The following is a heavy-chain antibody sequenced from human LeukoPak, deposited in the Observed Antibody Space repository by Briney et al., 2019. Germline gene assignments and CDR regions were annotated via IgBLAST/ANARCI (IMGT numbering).Heavy chain of an antibody. D-gene: IGHD2-8*01. V-gene: IGHV3-13*01. CDR3: VRGCMFCRWKTYFDP. J-gene: IGHJ5*02. CDR1: GFTFSTYD. CDR2: IGTAGDS. Sequence: PGGSLRLSCAASGFTFSTYDMHWVRQPTGKGLEWVSAIGTAGDSFYPDSVKGRFTMSRENARNSVYLQMNSLRAEDTAVYYCVRGCMFCRWKTYFDPWGQGTLVTVSS.